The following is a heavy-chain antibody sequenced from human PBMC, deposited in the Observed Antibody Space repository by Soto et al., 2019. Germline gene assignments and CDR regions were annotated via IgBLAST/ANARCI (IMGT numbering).Heavy chain of an antibody. V-gene: IGHV3-11*05. CDR3: ARDRDTYGHGFFDS. CDR2: ISTSSSYT. D-gene: IGHD5-18*01. J-gene: IGHJ4*02. CDR1: GFIFGDFY. Sequence: QVQLVESGGGLVKPGGSLRLSCAASGFIFGDFYMTWIRQAPGKGLEWVSEISTSSSYTNYADSVKGRLTVSRENANNTLYLEMNSLRAEDTAVYFCARDRDTYGHGFFDSWGQGALVTVSS.